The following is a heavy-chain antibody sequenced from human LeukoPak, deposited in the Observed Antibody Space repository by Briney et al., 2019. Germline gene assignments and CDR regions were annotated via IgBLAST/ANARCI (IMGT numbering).Heavy chain of an antibody. CDR1: GSTFSSYG. V-gene: IGHV3-33*01. Sequence: GGSLRLSCAASGSTFSSYGMHWVRQAPGKGLEWVAVIWYDGSNKCYADSVKGRFTISRDNSKNTLYLQMNSLRAEETAVYYCARPWAGYYFDYWGQGALVTVSS. CDR3: ARPWAGYYFDY. J-gene: IGHJ4*02. D-gene: IGHD7-27*01. CDR2: IWYDGSNK.